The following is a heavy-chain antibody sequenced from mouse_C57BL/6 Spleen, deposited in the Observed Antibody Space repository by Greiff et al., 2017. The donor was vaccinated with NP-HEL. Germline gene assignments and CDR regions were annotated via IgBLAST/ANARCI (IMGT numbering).Heavy chain of an antibody. J-gene: IGHJ4*01. CDR2: INPNNGGT. CDR1: GYTFTDYY. Sequence: EVQLQQSGPELVKPGASVKISCKASGYTFTDYYMNWVKQSHGKSLEWSGDINPNNGGTSYNQKFKGKATLTVDKSSSTAYMELRSLTSEDSAVYYCARSGKGIYYAMDYWGQGTSVTVSS. CDR3: ARSGKGIYYAMDY. D-gene: IGHD4-1*01. V-gene: IGHV1-26*01.